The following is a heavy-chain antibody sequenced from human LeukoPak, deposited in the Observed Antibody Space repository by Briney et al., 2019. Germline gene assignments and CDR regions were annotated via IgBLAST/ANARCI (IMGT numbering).Heavy chain of an antibody. CDR2: IYYSGST. J-gene: IGHJ6*03. Sequence: SETLSLTCTVSGGSISSYYWSWIRQPPGKGLEWIGYIYYSGSTNYNPSLKSRVTISVDTSKNQFSLKLSSVTAADTAVYYCASTLHFTSWYRTLYYYYMDVWGKGTTVTVSS. CDR3: ASTLHFTSWYRTLYYYYMDV. D-gene: IGHD6-13*01. CDR1: GGSISSYY. V-gene: IGHV4-59*01.